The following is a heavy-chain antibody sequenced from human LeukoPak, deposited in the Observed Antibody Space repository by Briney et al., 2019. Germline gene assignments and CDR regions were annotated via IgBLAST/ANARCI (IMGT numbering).Heavy chain of an antibody. D-gene: IGHD1-26*01. Sequence: GGSLRLSCAASGFTFSSYAMTWVRQAPGKGLEWVSAISSTGAATYYADPVKGRFTISRDNSRNTLYLQMNSLRAEDTALYYCAKGFSAYSGSSLDSWGHGTLVTVSS. V-gene: IGHV3-23*01. CDR1: GFTFSSYA. J-gene: IGHJ5*01. CDR2: ISSTGAAT. CDR3: AKGFSAYSGSSLDS.